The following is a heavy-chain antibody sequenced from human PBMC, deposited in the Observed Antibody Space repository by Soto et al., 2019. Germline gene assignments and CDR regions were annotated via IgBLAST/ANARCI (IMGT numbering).Heavy chain of an antibody. D-gene: IGHD2-15*01. CDR2: ISNRGDT. J-gene: IGHJ3*02. Sequence: ELQLVESGGGLVQPGGSLRLSCTASGFIVSDTYVNWVRQAPGKGLEWVAVISNRGDTHYADSVRGRFSLSRDISDNTLHLQMNNLGVEDTAVYYCAREPRYCRGGSCSITGDAYDIWGQGTMVTVSS. CDR1: GFIVSDTY. CDR3: AREPRYCRGGSCSITGDAYDI. V-gene: IGHV3-66*01.